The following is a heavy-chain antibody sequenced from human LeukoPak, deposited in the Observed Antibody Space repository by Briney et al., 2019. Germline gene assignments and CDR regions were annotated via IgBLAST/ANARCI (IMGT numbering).Heavy chain of an antibody. CDR2: IYYSGST. CDR1: GGSISSYY. V-gene: IGHV4-59*12. J-gene: IGHJ4*02. CDR3: ARVISSSWYSFDY. D-gene: IGHD6-13*01. Sequence: SETLSLTCTVSGGSISSYYWSWIRQPPGKGLEWIGYIYYSGSTNYNPSLKSRVTISVDRSKNQFSLKLSSVTAADTAVYYCARVISSSWYSFDYWGQGTLVTVSS.